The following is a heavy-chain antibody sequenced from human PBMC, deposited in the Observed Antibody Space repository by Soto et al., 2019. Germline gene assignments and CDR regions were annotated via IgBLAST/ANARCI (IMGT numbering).Heavy chain of an antibody. CDR2: IKSKTDGGTT. CDR1: GFTFSNAW. Sequence: GGSLRLSCAASGFTFSNAWMSWVRQAPGKGLEWVDRIKSKTDGGTTDYAAPVKGRFTISRDDSKNTLYLQMNSLKTEDTAVYYCTTGYSSSWFDYWGQGTLVTVSS. D-gene: IGHD6-13*01. CDR3: TTGYSSSWFDY. V-gene: IGHV3-15*01. J-gene: IGHJ4*02.